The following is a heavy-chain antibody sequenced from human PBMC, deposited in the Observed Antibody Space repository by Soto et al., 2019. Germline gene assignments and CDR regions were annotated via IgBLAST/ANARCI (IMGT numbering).Heavy chain of an antibody. Sequence: GALRLSCAASGFTFSSYGMHWVRQAPGKGLEWVAVIWYDGSNKYYADSVKGRFTISRDNSKNTLYLQMNSLRAEDTAVYYCARDREMATIVFDYWGQGTLVTVSS. V-gene: IGHV3-33*01. CDR3: ARDREMATIVFDY. D-gene: IGHD5-12*01. J-gene: IGHJ4*02. CDR2: IWYDGSNK. CDR1: GFTFSSYG.